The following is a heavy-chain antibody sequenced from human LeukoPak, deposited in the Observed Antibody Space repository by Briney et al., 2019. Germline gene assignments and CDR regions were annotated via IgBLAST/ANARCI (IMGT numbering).Heavy chain of an antibody. V-gene: IGHV4-39*01. CDR2: IYYGGSA. Sequence: SETLSLTCIVPDGSISKAVYSWGWIRQPPGKGLEWIGTIYYGGSAARNASLKSRVTISVDKSRNQFSLSLSSVTAADTAIYYCARQGIGVFDSWGQGILVTVSS. CDR3: ARQGIGVFDS. CDR1: DGSISKAVYS. J-gene: IGHJ4*02. D-gene: IGHD3-16*01.